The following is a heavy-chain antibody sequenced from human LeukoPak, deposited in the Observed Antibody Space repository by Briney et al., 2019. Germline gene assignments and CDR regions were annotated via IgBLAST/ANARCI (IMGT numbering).Heavy chain of an antibody. CDR2: INWNGGST. CDR1: GFTFDDYG. V-gene: IGHV3-20*04. CDR3: ARDTSGIPGY. J-gene: IGHJ4*02. D-gene: IGHD3-10*01. Sequence: PGGSLRLSCAASGFTFDDYGMSWVRQAPGKGLEWVSGINWNGGSTYYADSVKGRFTISRDNSKNTLYLQMNSLRVEDTAVYYCARDTSGIPGYWGQGTLVTVSS.